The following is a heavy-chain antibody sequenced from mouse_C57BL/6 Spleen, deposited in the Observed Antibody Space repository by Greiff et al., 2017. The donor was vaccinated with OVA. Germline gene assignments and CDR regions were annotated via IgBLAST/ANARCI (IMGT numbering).Heavy chain of an antibody. CDR1: GFSLTSYA. CDR3: ARNAQDGAWFAY. D-gene: IGHD2-3*01. Sequence: VKLVESGPGLVAPSQSLSLSCTVSGFSLTSYAISWVRQPPGKGLEWLGVIWTGGGTTYNSAPYSRLSISKDNSKSQVFLKMNSLQTDDTARYYCARNAQDGAWFAYWGQGTLVTVSA. CDR2: IWTGGGT. J-gene: IGHJ3*01. V-gene: IGHV2-9-1*01.